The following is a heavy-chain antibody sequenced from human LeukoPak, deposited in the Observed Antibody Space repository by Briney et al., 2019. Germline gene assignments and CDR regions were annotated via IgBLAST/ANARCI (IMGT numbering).Heavy chain of an antibody. CDR3: ARVEGCSSTSCYLYYYYYGMDV. V-gene: IGHV3-7*03. CDR2: IKQGGSEK. CDR1: GFTFSSYW. J-gene: IGHJ6*04. Sequence: GGSLRLSCAASGFTFSSYWMSWVRQAPGKGLEWVANIKQGGSEKYYVDSVKGRFTISRDNAKNSLYLQMNSLRAEDTAVYYCARVEGCSSTSCYLYYYYYGMDVWGKGTTVTVSS. D-gene: IGHD2-2*01.